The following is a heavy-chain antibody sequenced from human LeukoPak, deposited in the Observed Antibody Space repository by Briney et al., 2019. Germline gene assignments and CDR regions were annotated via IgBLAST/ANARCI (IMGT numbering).Heavy chain of an antibody. CDR2: ISYDGRNT. V-gene: IGHV3-30*04. D-gene: IGHD2-8*01. J-gene: IGHJ4*02. CDR3: ARFLSMVYAPYYFDY. CDR1: GFTFSNYA. Sequence: GGSLRLSCAASGFTFSNYAMHWVRQAPGKGLEWVAFISYDGRNTYHADSVKGRFTISRDNSKNTLYLQMNSLRAEDTAVYYCARFLSMVYAPYYFDYWGQGTLVTVSS.